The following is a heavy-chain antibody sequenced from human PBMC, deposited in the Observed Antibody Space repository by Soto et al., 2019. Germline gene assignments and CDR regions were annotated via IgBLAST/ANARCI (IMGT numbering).Heavy chain of an antibody. Sequence: PGGSLRLSCAASGFTFSSYAMHWVRQAPGKGLEWVAVISYDGSNKYYADSVKGRFTISRDNSKNTLYLQMNSLIAEDTAVYYCAREYQLLTTMYYYYGMDVWGQGTTVTVSS. D-gene: IGHD2-2*01. V-gene: IGHV3-30-3*01. CDR2: ISYDGSNK. CDR3: AREYQLLTTMYYYYGMDV. CDR1: GFTFSSYA. J-gene: IGHJ6*02.